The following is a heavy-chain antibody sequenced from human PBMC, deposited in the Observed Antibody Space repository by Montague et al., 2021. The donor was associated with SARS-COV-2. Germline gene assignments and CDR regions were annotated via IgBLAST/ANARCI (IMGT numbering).Heavy chain of an antibody. D-gene: IGHD3-9*01. CDR1: GGSVSSDSYY. J-gene: IGHJ5*02. V-gene: IGHV4-61*01. CDR2: IYYSGST. CDR3: ARAILKTYYDIWTGYYKTPSGMDP. Sequence: SETLSLTCTVSGGSVSSDSYYWSWIRQPPGKGLDWIGYIYYSGSTNYNPSLKSRVTISVDTSQNPFSLKLSSVTAAATAVYYCARAILKTYYDIWTGYYKTPSGMDPWGQGTMVTVSS.